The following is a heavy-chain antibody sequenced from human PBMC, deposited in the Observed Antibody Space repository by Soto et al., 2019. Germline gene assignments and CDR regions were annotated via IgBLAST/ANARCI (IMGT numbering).Heavy chain of an antibody. Sequence: SETLSLTCTVSGGSISSYYWSWIRQPPGKGLEWIGYIYYSGSTNYNPSLKSRVTISVDTSKNQFSLKLSSVTAADTAVYYCATSTRDGEQWLVRGAFDIWGQGTMVTVSS. CDR2: IYYSGST. CDR1: GGSISSYY. D-gene: IGHD6-19*01. J-gene: IGHJ3*02. V-gene: IGHV4-59*08. CDR3: ATSTRDGEQWLVRGAFDI.